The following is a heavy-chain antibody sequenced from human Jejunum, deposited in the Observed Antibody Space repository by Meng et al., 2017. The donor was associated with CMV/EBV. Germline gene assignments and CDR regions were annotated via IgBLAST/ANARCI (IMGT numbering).Heavy chain of an antibody. Sequence: SFGDSVSTNRAAWNWIRQSPSRGLEWLGRTYYRSEWYNDYAVSVRGRININPDTTKNLFSLHLTSMTPEDTAVYYCAREAARSFASWGQGTLVTVSS. CDR2: TYYRSEWYN. D-gene: IGHD6-6*01. CDR1: GDSVSTNRAA. J-gene: IGHJ4*02. CDR3: AREAARSFAS. V-gene: IGHV6-1*01.